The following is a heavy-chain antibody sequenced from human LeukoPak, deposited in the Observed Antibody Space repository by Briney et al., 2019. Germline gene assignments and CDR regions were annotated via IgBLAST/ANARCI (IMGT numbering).Heavy chain of an antibody. J-gene: IGHJ4*02. Sequence: AGSLRLSCAASGFTFSSYAMSWIRQAPGKGLEWVSAISSAGGSTYYADSVKGRFTISRDNSKNTFFLQMNSLRAEDTAVYYCAKVGLSGSHGGFDYWGQGTRVSVSS. D-gene: IGHD1-26*01. V-gene: IGHV3-23*01. CDR1: GFTFSSYA. CDR3: AKVGLSGSHGGFDY. CDR2: ISSAGGST.